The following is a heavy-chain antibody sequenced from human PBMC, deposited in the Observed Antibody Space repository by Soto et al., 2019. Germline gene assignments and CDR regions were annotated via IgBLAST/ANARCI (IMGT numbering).Heavy chain of an antibody. D-gene: IGHD3-9*01. CDR3: ARDRSVARYFDWGAYYFDY. V-gene: IGHV3-30-3*01. CDR1: GFTFSSCA. J-gene: IGHJ4*02. Sequence: QVQLVESGGGVVQPGRSLRLCCAASGFTFSSCAMHWVRQAPGKGLEWVAVISYDGSNKYYADSVKGRFTISRDNSKNTLYLQMNSLRAEDTAVYYCARDRSVARYFDWGAYYFDYWGQGTLVTVSS. CDR2: ISYDGSNK.